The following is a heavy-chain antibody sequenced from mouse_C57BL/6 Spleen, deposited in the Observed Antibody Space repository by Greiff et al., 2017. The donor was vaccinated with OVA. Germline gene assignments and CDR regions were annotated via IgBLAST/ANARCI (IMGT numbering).Heavy chain of an antibody. CDR2: IYPGDGDT. Sequence: LVESGPELVKPGASVKISCKASGYAFSSSWMNWVKQRPGKGLEWIGRIYPGDGDTNYNGKFKGKATLTADKSSSTAYMQLSSLTSEDSAVYFCARVNYYGSSDYFDYWGQGTTLTVSS. CDR3: ARVNYYGSSDYFDY. D-gene: IGHD1-1*01. J-gene: IGHJ2*01. V-gene: IGHV1-82*01. CDR1: GYAFSSSW.